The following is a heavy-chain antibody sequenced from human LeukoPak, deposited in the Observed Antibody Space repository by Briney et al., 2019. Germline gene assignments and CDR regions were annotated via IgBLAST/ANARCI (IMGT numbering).Heavy chain of an antibody. J-gene: IGHJ4*02. CDR2: ISSGGSYI. CDR1: GFTFSSYS. D-gene: IGHD3-22*01. Sequence: PGGSLRLSCAASGFTFSSYSMNWVRQAPGKGPEWVSSISSGGSYIYYADSVKGRFTISRDNSKNTLYLQMNSLRAEDTAVYYCAKKTWDSSAWYFFDYWGQGTLVTVSS. V-gene: IGHV3-21*04. CDR3: AKKTWDSSAWYFFDY.